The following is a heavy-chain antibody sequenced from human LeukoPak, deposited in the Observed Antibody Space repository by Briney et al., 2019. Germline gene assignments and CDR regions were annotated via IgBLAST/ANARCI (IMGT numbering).Heavy chain of an antibody. Sequence: GASVKVSCKASGYTFTSYGISWVRQAPGQGLEWMGWISAYNGNTNYAQELQGRVTMTTDTSTSTAYMELRSLRSDDTAVYYCARDYYDSSGLGAFDIWGQGTMVTVSS. D-gene: IGHD3-22*01. CDR2: ISAYNGNT. CDR1: GYTFTSYG. V-gene: IGHV1-18*01. CDR3: ARDYYDSSGLGAFDI. J-gene: IGHJ3*02.